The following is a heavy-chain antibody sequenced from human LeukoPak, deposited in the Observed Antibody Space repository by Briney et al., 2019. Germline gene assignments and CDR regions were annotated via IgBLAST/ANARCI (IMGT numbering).Heavy chain of an antibody. V-gene: IGHV1-2*04. CDR1: GYTFTSYY. Sequence: ASVKVSCKASGYTFTSYYMHWVRQAPGQGLEWMGWINPNSGGTNYAQKFQGWVTMTRDTSISTAYMELSRLRSDDTAVYYCARDGVTYCSGGSCLPPSHYYYYGMDVWGQGTTVTVSS. CDR2: INPNSGGT. CDR3: ARDGVTYCSGGSCLPPSHYYYYGMDV. D-gene: IGHD2-15*01. J-gene: IGHJ6*02.